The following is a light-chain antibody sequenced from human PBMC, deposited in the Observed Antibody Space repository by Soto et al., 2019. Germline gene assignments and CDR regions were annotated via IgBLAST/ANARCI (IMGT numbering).Light chain of an antibody. CDR1: QSVGSN. J-gene: IGKJ4*01. CDR3: QQYDNWPVT. V-gene: IGKV3-15*01. CDR2: GAS. Sequence: EIVMTQSSATLSVSPGERVTFSCRASQSVGSNLAWYQHKPGQAPRLLIYGASTGATGIPARFSGSGSGTEFTLTIYRLQSEDSALYYCQQYDNWPVTFGGGTKVDIK.